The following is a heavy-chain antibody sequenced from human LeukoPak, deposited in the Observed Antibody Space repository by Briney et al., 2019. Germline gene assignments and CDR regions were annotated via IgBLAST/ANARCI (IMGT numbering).Heavy chain of an antibody. CDR1: GFTVSSNY. CDR2: IYSGGST. J-gene: IGHJ4*02. V-gene: IGHV3-53*01. CDR3: ARGDWNDGLDY. D-gene: IGHD1-1*01. Sequence: GGSPRLSCAASGFTVSSNYMSWVRQAPGKGLEWVSVIYSGGSTYYADSVKGRFTISRDTSKNTLYLQMNSLRAEDTAVYYCARGDWNDGLDYWGQGTLVTVSS.